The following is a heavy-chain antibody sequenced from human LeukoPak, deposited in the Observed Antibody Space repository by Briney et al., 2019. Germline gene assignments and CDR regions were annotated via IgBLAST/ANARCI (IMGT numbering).Heavy chain of an antibody. Sequence: PGGSLRLPCAASGFTFSSYSMNWVRQAPGKGLEWVSSISSSSSYIYYADSVKGRFTISRDNAKNSLYLQMNSLRAEDTAVYYCARDRAFFVGGYYPYWGQGTLVTVSS. D-gene: IGHD3-3*01. J-gene: IGHJ4*02. CDR3: ARDRAFFVGGYYPY. CDR1: GFTFSSYS. CDR2: ISSSSSYI. V-gene: IGHV3-21*01.